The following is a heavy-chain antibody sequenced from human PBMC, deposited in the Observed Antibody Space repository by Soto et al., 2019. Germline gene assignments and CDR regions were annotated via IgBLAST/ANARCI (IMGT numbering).Heavy chain of an antibody. CDR1: GGSISSYY. Sequence: QVQLQESGPGLVKPSETLSLTCTVSGGSISSYYWSWIRQPPGKGLEWIGYIYYSGSTNYNPSLKSRVTISVDTSKNHSALKLSSVTAAATAVYYCASTYYYGSGSPPSYGMDVWGQGTTVTVSS. CDR3: ASTYYYGSGSPPSYGMDV. V-gene: IGHV4-59*01. J-gene: IGHJ6*02. CDR2: IYYSGST. D-gene: IGHD3-10*01.